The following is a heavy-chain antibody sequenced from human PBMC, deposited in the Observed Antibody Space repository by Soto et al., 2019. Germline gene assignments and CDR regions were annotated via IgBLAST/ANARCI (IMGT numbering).Heavy chain of an antibody. V-gene: IGHV1-3*01. CDR2: INGVNGDT. CDR3: GRTSGYENTAPDY. D-gene: IGHD5-12*01. CDR1: GYTFTNYA. J-gene: IGHJ4*02. Sequence: ASVKVSCKASGYTFTNYAMHWVRQAPGQGLEWVGWINGVNGDTKYSQNFQLRVTITRDTSASTTYMELSSLTPEDTAIYYCGRTSGYENTAPDYWGQGALVTVSS.